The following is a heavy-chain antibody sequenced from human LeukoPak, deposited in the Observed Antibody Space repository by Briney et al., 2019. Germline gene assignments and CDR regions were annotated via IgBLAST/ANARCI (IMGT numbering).Heavy chain of an antibody. CDR2: VNPSGGST. J-gene: IGHJ5*02. D-gene: IGHD4-23*01. Sequence: GASVKVSCKASGYTFTSYYMHWVRQAPGQGLEWMGIVNPSGGSTSYAQKFQGRVTMTRDMSTSTVYMELSSLRSEDTAVYYCAREVGFDYGGNSGRYNWFDPWGQGTLVTVSS. CDR3: AREVGFDYGGNSGRYNWFDP. CDR1: GYTFTSYY. V-gene: IGHV1-46*01.